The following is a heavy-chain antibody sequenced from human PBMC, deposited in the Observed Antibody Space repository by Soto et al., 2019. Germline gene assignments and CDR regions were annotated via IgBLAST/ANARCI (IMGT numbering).Heavy chain of an antibody. J-gene: IGHJ3*02. CDR2: ISSSTIYI. Sequence: EVQLVESGGGLVKPGGSLRLSCAASGLTFSSYSMNWVRQAPGKGLQWVSSISSSTIYIYYADSVKGRFTISRDNAKGSRYLQTNSLRAEDTAVYYCAKGGYGSANSGYAFDIWGQGTMVTVSS. D-gene: IGHD3-10*01. CDR3: AKGGYGSANSGYAFDI. V-gene: IGHV3-21*01. CDR1: GLTFSSYS.